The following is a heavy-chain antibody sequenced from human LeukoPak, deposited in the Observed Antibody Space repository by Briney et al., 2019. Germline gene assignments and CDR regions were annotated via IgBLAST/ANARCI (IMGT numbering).Heavy chain of an antibody. J-gene: IGHJ4*02. CDR3: ARGGQGTSCLDC. V-gene: IGHV3-64*02. CDR1: GFTFSAYS. CDR2: ITSNGGGT. Sequence: GGSLRLSCAASGFTFSAYSMQWVRQAPGKGLECVSAITSNGGGTYYADSVKGRFTISRDNSKNTVYLQMGSLRPEDMGVYYCARGGQGTSCLDCWGQGTLVTVSS. D-gene: IGHD2-2*01.